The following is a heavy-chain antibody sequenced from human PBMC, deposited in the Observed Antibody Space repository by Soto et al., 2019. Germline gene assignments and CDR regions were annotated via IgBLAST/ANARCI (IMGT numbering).Heavy chain of an antibody. V-gene: IGHV3-33*01. J-gene: IGHJ4*02. CDR2: VWFDGSIQ. Sequence: PGGSLRLSCVASGFTFSDYGIHWFRQAPDKGLEWVAVVWFDGSIQYYGNSVKGRFTISRDNSNNTVDLQMNNLRAEDTAVYYCARVDFGGNSYYFDYWGQGTPVTVYS. CDR1: GFTFSDYG. D-gene: IGHD1-7*01. CDR3: ARVDFGGNSYYFDY.